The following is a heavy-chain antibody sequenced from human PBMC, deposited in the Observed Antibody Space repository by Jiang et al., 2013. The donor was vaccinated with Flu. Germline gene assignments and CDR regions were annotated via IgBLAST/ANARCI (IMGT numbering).Heavy chain of an antibody. V-gene: IGHV4-39*02. CDR1: DVSISSSRYY. CDR3: AAWELQRPFDF. CDR2: ISYTGTT. J-gene: IGHJ4*02. Sequence: GPGLVKPSETLSLTCTVSDVSISSSRYYWGWIRQPPGKGLEWIASISYTGTTYYNPSLKSRVTIFVDTSRNHFSLRLNSVTAADTAMYYCAAWELQRPFDFWGPGTLVTVSS. D-gene: IGHD1-26*01.